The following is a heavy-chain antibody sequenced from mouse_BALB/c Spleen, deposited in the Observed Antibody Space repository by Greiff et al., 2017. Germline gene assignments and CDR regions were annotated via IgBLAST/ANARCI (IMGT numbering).Heavy chain of an antibody. CDR1: GYTFTNYW. CDR3: ARPYYGSSHLYAMDY. V-gene: IGHV1-63*02. J-gene: IGHJ4*01. D-gene: IGHD1-1*01. CDR2: IYPGGGYT. Sequence: QVQLKQSGAELVRPGTSVKISCKASGYTFTNYWLGWVKQRPGHGLEWIGDIYPGGGYTNYNEKFKGKATLTADTSSSTAYMQLSSLTSEDSAVYFCARPYYGSSHLYAMDYWGQGTSVTVSS.